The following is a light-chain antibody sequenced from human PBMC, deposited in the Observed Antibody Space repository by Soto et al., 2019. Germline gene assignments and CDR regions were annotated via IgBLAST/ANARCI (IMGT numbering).Light chain of an antibody. CDR2: YDD. J-gene: IGLJ2*01. CDR1: SSNIGNNA. V-gene: IGLV1-36*01. Sequence: QAVVTQPPSVSEAPRQRVTISCSGSSSNIGNNAVNWFQQLPGKAPKLLIYYDDLLPSGVSDRFSGSKSGTSASLAIRGLQSEDEADYYCATWDDSLNGPVFGGGTKSPS. CDR3: ATWDDSLNGPV.